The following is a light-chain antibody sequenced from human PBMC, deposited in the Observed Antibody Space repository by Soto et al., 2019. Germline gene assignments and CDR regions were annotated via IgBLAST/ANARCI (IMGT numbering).Light chain of an antibody. V-gene: IGLV2-14*03. CDR1: SSDVGAYDY. CDR3: SSYTTTNTLWV. CDR2: DVS. Sequence: QSVLTQPASVSGSPGQSITISCTGTSSDVGAYDYVSWYQQNPGKAPKLIISDVSDRSSGVSNRFSGSKSGNTASLTISGLQAEDEADYFCSSYTTTNTLWVFGGGTK. J-gene: IGLJ3*02.